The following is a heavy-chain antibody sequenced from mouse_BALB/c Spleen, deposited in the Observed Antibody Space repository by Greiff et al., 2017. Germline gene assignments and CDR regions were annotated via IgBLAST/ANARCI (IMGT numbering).Heavy chain of an antibody. D-gene: IGHD1-2*01. CDR1: GFTFSSYA. Sequence: EVQLVESGGGLVKPGGSLKLSCAASGFTFSSYAMSWVRQTPEKRLEWVASISSGGSTYYPDSVKGRFTISRDNARNILYLQMSSLRSEDTAMYYCARGGPLLRLRGNAMDYWGQGTSVTVSS. V-gene: IGHV5-6-5*01. CDR2: ISSGGST. CDR3: ARGGPLLRLRGNAMDY. J-gene: IGHJ4*01.